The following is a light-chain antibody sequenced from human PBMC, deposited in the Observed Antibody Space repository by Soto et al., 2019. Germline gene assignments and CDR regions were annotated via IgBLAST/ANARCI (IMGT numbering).Light chain of an antibody. J-gene: IGLJ2*01. V-gene: IGLV2-14*01. CDR2: HVS. CDR3: SSYTSSSTRV. Sequence: QSALTQPASVSGSPGQSITISCTGTSSDVGGYNYVSWYQQHPGKAPKLMIYHVSNRPSGVSNRFSGSKSDNTASRTISGLQAEDEAYYYCSSYTSSSTRVFGGGTKLTVL. CDR1: SSDVGGYNY.